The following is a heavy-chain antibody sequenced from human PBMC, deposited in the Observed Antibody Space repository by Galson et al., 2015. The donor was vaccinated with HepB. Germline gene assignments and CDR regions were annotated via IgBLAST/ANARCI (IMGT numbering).Heavy chain of an antibody. CDR2: IYPGDSDT. Sequence: QSGAEVKKPGESLKISCKGSGSSFTSYWIGWVRQMPGKGLEWMGIIYPGDSDTRYSPSFQGQVTISADKSISTAYLQWSSLKASDTAMYYCARLGGICSGGSCYSDPGSYYFDYWGQGTLVTVSS. CDR3: ARLGGICSGGSCYSDPGSYYFDY. CDR1: GSSFTSYW. J-gene: IGHJ4*02. D-gene: IGHD2-15*01. V-gene: IGHV5-51*01.